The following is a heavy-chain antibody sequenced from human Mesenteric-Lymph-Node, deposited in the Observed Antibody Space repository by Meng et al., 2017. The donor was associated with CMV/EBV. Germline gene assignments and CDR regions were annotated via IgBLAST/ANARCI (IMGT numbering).Heavy chain of an antibody. CDR3: VRASGDLAWYFDL. J-gene: IGHJ2*01. D-gene: IGHD1-26*01. CDR1: GFSFSSYS. V-gene: IGHV3-30-3*01. CDR2: VLSAGYSE. Sequence: GGSLRLSCAASGFSFSSYSMHWVRQAPGKGLEWVAVVLSAGYSEFYGDSMKGRFTISRDNSNNTLYLEMNGLRAEDTALYFCVRASGDLAWYFDLWGRGTLVTVSS.